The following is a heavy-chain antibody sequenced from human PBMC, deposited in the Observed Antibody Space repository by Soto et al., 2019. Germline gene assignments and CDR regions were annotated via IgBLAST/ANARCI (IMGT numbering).Heavy chain of an antibody. Sequence: QVQLVQSGAEVKKPGASVKVSCKASGYTFSSYGISWVRQAPGQGLELMGWISAYNANTNYAQKLQGRVTMTTDTSTSTAYMDLRSLRSDDTAIYYWARDKGDGSGSYYGYWGQGTLVTVSS. CDR2: ISAYNANT. CDR3: ARDKGDGSGSYYGY. J-gene: IGHJ4*02. CDR1: GYTFSSYG. V-gene: IGHV1-18*01. D-gene: IGHD3-10*01.